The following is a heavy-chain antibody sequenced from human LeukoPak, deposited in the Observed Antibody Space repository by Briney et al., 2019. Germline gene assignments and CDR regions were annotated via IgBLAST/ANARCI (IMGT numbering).Heavy chain of an antibody. CDR2: MDNFGIK. D-gene: IGHD3-10*01. J-gene: IGHJ4*02. CDR1: DFSVNNNY. CDR3: AGGKYHGSGTRPGYLGY. Sequence: GGSLRLSCAASDFSVNNNYVDWVRQAPGKGLEWVSCMDNFGIKTYADSVQGRFTVSRDRSRNMVFLQMNSLRVEDTAVYYCAGGKYHGSGTRPGYLGYWGLGTMVTVSS. V-gene: IGHV3-53*01.